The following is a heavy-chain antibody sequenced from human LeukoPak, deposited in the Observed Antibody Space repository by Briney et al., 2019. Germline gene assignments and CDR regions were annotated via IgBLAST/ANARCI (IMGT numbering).Heavy chain of an antibody. CDR2: ISWNSDSI. D-gene: IGHD6-19*01. V-gene: IGHV3-9*01. CDR1: GFTFDDYA. J-gene: IGHJ4*02. CDR3: AKVGSRGYSSGWYDY. Sequence: GGSLRLSCAASGFTFDDYAMHWVRQAPGKGLEWVSGISWNSDSIGYADSVKGRFTISRDNAKNSLYLQMNSLRAEDTAMYYCAKVGSRGYSSGWYDYWGQGTLVTVSS.